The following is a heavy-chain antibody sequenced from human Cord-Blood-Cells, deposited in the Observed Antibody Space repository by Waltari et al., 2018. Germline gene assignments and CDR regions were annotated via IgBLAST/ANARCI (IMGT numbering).Heavy chain of an antibody. CDR2: FDPEDGET. CDR1: GHTLTQFS. D-gene: IGHD7-27*01. V-gene: IGHV1-24*01. Sequence: QVQLVQSGAEVKKPGASVKVSCQVSGHTLTQFSIHWVRQASGKGLEWMGGFDPEDGETIYAQKFQGRVTMTEDTSTDTAYMELSSLRSEDTAVYYCATGPRTPWANDAFDIWGQGTMVTVSS. CDR3: ATGPRTPWANDAFDI. J-gene: IGHJ3*02.